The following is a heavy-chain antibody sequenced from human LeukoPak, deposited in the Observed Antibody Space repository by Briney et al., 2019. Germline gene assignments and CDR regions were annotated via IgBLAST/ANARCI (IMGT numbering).Heavy chain of an antibody. D-gene: IGHD6-13*01. CDR3: ARDPSIAAAGPTEYYYYYGMDV. CDR1: GYTFTGYY. CDR2: INPNSGGT. V-gene: IGHV1-2*02. Sequence: RASVKVSCKASGYTFTGYYMHWVRQAPGQGLEWMGWINPNSGGTNYAQKFQGRVSMTRDTSISTAYMELSRLRSDDTTVYYCARDPSIAAAGPTEYYYYYGMDVWGQGTTVTVSS. J-gene: IGHJ6*02.